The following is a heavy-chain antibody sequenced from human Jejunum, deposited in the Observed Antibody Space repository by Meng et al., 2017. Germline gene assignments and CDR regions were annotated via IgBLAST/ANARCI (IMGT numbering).Heavy chain of an antibody. CDR3: ARGELLWDY. V-gene: IGHV4-30-4*01. CDR2: MDYRGST. Sequence: QVQLEEAGLGRVRPSRPPSLTCTVSGDSNSSGEYFWSWLRQPPGKGLEWIGYMDYRGSTFYNPSLKSRVTISVDTSKNQFSLKLSSVTAADTAVYFCARGELLWDYWGQGTLVTVSS. D-gene: IGHD2-2*01. J-gene: IGHJ4*02. CDR1: GDSNSSGEYF.